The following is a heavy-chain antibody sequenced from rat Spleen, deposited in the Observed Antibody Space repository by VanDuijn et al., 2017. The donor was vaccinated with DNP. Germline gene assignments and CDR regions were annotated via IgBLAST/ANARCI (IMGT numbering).Heavy chain of an antibody. J-gene: IGHJ2*01. CDR2: ISYDGSRT. D-gene: IGHD1-3*01. V-gene: IGHV5-7*01. CDR1: GFTFSNYA. CDR3: ARPPYGSFFDY. Sequence: EVQLVESGGGLVQPGRSLKLSCAGSGFTFSNYAMAWVRQAPKKGLEWVATISYDGSRTYYRDSVKGRFTISRDNAKSTLYLQMDSLRSEDTATYYCARPPYGSFFDYWGQGVMVTVSS.